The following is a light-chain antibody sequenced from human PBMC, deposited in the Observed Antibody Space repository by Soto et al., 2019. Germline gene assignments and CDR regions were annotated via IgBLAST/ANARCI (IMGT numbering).Light chain of an antibody. CDR1: QSVDSSY. CDR3: QQYGNSPLYS. J-gene: IGKJ2*01. V-gene: IGKV3-20*01. CDR2: GTS. Sequence: EIELTQSPATLSLSPGERATLSCRASQSVDSSYLAWYHQRPGQPPRLLIYGTSNRATGIPGRFGGSGSGTDFNLTISRREPQDSAVSYCQQYGNSPLYSFGQGTKLEIK.